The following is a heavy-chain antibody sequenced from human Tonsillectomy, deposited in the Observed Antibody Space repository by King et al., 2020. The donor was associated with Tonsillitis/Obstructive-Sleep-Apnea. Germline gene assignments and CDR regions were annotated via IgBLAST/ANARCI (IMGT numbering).Heavy chain of an antibody. CDR1: GYSFTSYW. CDR2: IYPGDSDT. CDR3: ARHVPYCSRTSCYLYFYYYYMDG. Sequence: VQLVESGAEVKKPGESLKISCKGSGYSFTSYWIGWVRQMPGKGLEWMGIIYPGDSDTRYSPSFQGQVTISADKSISTAYLQWSSLKASDTAMYYCARHVPYCSRTSCYLYFYYYYMDGWGQGTTVTVSS. D-gene: IGHD2-2*01. V-gene: IGHV5-51*01. J-gene: IGHJ6*03.